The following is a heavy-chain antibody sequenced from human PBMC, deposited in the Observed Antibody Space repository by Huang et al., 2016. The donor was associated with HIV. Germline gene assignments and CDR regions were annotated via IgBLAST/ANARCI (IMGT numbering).Heavy chain of an antibody. CDR2: LYYKGST. V-gene: IGHV4-39*01. CDR1: GGSIRSSVYH. J-gene: IGHJ6*03. CDR3: ARHREGPVAYYSGWGSHLNYMDV. D-gene: IGHD3-10*01. Sequence: QLLLQESGPGLVKPSEALALTCAVSGGSIRSSVYHWGWIRQPPGKGLEWIGRLYYKGSTHYSPFLKSRVTIALDTSKNLFFPNLTSMTAADTAVYYCARHREGPVAYYSGWGSHLNYMDVWGRGRTVVVSS.